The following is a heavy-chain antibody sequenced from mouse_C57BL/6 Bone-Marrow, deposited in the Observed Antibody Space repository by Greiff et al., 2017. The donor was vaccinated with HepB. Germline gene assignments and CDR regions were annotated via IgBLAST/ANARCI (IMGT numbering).Heavy chain of an antibody. CDR1: GYAFSSYW. J-gene: IGHJ2*01. Sequence: QVQLQQSGAELVKPGASVKISCKASGYAFSSYWMNWVKQRPGKGLEWIGQIYPGDGDTNYNGKFKGKATLTADKSSSTAYMQLSSLTSEDSAVYFCAREGGGNYPYFDYWGQGTTLTVSS. D-gene: IGHD2-1*01. V-gene: IGHV1-80*01. CDR3: AREGGGNYPYFDY. CDR2: IYPGDGDT.